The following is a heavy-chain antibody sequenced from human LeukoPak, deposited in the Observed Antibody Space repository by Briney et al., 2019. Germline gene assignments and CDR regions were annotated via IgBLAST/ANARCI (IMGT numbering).Heavy chain of an antibody. J-gene: IGHJ4*02. CDR2: IYYSGST. D-gene: IGHD5-18*01. V-gene: IGHV4-30-4*08. Sequence: TLSLTCTVSGGSISSGDYYWSWIRHPPGKGLELIGYIYYSGSTYYNPSLKSRVTISVDTSKNQCSLKLSSVTAADTAVYYCARDNTAMVDYWGQGTLVTVSS. CDR1: GGSISSGDYY. CDR3: ARDNTAMVDY.